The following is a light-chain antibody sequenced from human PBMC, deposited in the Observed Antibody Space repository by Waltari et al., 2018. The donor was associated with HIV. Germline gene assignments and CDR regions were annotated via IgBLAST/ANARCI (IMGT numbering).Light chain of an antibody. CDR2: DVS. Sequence: QSALTQPASASGSPGQSITISCTGTSSDVGGYNYVSWYQQHPGKAPKLMIYDVSNRPSGVSNRCSGSKSGNTASLTISGLQAEDEADYYCSSYTSRSPVVFGGGTKLTVL. CDR3: SSYTSRSPVV. V-gene: IGLV2-14*03. J-gene: IGLJ2*01. CDR1: SSDVGGYNY.